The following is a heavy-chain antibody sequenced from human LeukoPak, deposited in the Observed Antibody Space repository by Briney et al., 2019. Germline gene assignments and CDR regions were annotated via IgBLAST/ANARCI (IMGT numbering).Heavy chain of an antibody. CDR2: ISYDGSNE. D-gene: IGHD3-22*01. CDR3: ARAPSGYYPYFGY. J-gene: IGHJ4*02. CDR1: GFTFRSYG. V-gene: IGHV3-30*03. Sequence: GGSLRLSCAASGFTFRSYGMHWVRQAPGKGLEWVAAISYDGSNEYYVDSVKGRFTISRDNSKNTLYLQTDSLRAEDTAVYYCARAPSGYYPYFGYWGQGTLVTVSS.